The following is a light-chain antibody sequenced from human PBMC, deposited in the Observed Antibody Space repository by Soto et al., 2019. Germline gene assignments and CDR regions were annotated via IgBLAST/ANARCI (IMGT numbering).Light chain of an antibody. V-gene: IGKV1-5*01. Sequence: DIPMTQSPSTLSASVGDRVTITCRASQSISSWLAWYQQKPGKAPKLLIYDASSLESGVPSRFSRSGSGTEFTLTISSLQPDDFATYYCQQYTSSWTFGPGTKVEIK. CDR2: DAS. CDR3: QQYTSSWT. J-gene: IGKJ1*01. CDR1: QSISSW.